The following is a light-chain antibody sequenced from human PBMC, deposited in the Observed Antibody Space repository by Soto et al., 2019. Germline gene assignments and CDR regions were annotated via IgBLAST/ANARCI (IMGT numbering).Light chain of an antibody. CDR3: QQYNNWPTIT. J-gene: IGKJ5*01. CDR1: QSVRSN. V-gene: IGKV3-15*01. Sequence: EIVMTQSPATLSVSPGERDTLSCRASQSVRSNLAWYQQKPGQTPRLLIYGASTRATAIPGRFSGSGYGTEFTLSICSLQSEDFAVYYCQQYNNWPTITFGQGTRLEIK. CDR2: GAS.